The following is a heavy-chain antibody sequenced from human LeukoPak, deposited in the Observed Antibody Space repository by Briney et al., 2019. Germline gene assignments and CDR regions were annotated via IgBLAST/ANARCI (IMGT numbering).Heavy chain of an antibody. V-gene: IGHV4-39*07. D-gene: IGHD3-3*01. Sequence: PSETLSLTCSVSGASISSVSNYWGWIRQPPGKTLEWIGSIYSSGSIYYNSSLKSRVIIIIDTPKNHFSLTLSSVTAAGTAVYYCARGHGEAVRIWSGYSFRGNWFDPWGQGTLVTVSS. J-gene: IGHJ5*02. CDR3: ARGHGEAVRIWSGYSFRGNWFDP. CDR2: IYSSGSI. CDR1: GASISSVSNY.